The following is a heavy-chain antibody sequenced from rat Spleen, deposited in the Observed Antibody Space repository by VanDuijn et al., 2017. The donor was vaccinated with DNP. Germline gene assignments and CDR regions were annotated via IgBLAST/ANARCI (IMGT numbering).Heavy chain of an antibody. D-gene: IGHD1-4*01. Sequence: EVQLVESGGDLVQPGRSLKLSCVTSGFTFNTYWMTWIRQAPGKGLEWVASITSSGDNTFYPDSVRGRFTISRDNAKNTLYLQMNSLRSEDTATYYCARDWDPGRGQGTLVTVSS. J-gene: IGHJ3*01. CDR1: GFTFNTYW. V-gene: IGHV5-31*01. CDR3: ARDWDPG. CDR2: ITSSGDNT.